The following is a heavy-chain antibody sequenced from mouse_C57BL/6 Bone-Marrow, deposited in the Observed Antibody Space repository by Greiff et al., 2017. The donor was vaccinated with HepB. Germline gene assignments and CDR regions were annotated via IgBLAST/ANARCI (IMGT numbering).Heavy chain of an antibody. Sequence: VQLQQSGAELVRPGASVTLSCKASGYTFTDYEMHWVKQTPVHGLEWIGAIDPETGGTAYNQKFKGKAILTADKSSSTAYMELRSLTSEDSAVYYCTRDHYYGSSRFAYWGQGTLVTVSA. CDR2: IDPETGGT. CDR1: GYTFTDYE. CDR3: TRDHYYGSSRFAY. D-gene: IGHD1-1*01. J-gene: IGHJ3*01. V-gene: IGHV1-15*01.